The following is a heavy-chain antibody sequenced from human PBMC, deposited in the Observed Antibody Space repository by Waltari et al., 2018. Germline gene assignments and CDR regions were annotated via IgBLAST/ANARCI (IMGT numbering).Heavy chain of an antibody. Sequence: QLQLQESGPGLVKPSETLSLTCTVSGGSISSSSYYWCWIRQPPGKGLEWIGSIYYSGSSYYNPSLKSRVTISVDTSKNQFSLKLSSVTAADTAVYYCARLRLSIAARRGFDYWGQGTLVTVSS. CDR3: ARLRLSIAARRGFDY. CDR2: IYYSGSS. J-gene: IGHJ4*02. D-gene: IGHD6-6*01. V-gene: IGHV4-39*01. CDR1: GGSISSSSYY.